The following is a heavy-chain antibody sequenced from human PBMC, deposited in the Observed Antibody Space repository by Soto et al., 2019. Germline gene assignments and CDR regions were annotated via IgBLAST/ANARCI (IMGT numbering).Heavy chain of an antibody. CDR2: IIPIFGTA. V-gene: IGHV1-69*01. Sequence: QVQLVQSGAEVKKPGSSVKVSCKASGGTFSSYAISWVRQAPGQGLEGMGGIIPIFGTANYAQKFQGKVTITADESDTTTFMELRRLRTEDTAVYFVSRGAPTYSSSFDYWGQGTLVTVSS. D-gene: IGHD2-21*01. CDR3: SRGAPTYSSSFDY. CDR1: GGTFSSYA. J-gene: IGHJ4*02.